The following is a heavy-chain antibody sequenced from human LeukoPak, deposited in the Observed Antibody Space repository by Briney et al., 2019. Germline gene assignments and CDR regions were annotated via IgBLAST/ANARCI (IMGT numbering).Heavy chain of an antibody. CDR2: IYSSGGT. D-gene: IGHD3-16*01. Sequence: SETLSLTCSVSGVSISSGSNYWGWIRQPPGKTLEWIGSIYSSGGTHYNPSLKSRAIILIDTAKNHVSLNLSSVTAADTAVYYCGRSYHDDAWAAFDIWGQGTVVTTSS. CDR3: GRSYHDDAWAAFDI. J-gene: IGHJ3*02. V-gene: IGHV4-39*07. CDR1: GVSISSGSNY.